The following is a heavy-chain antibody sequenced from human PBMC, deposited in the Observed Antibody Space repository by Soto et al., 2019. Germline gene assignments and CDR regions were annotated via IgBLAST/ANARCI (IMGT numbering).Heavy chain of an antibody. CDR3: AKVQYSSSWYDF. D-gene: IGHD6-13*01. V-gene: IGHV3-30*18. J-gene: IGHJ5*01. Sequence: QVQLVESGGGVVQPGRSLRLSCAASGFTFSSYGMHWVRQAPGKGLEWVAVISYDGSNKYYADSVKGRFTISRDNSKNTLYLQMNSLRAEDTAVYYCAKVQYSSSWYDFWGQGTLVTVSS. CDR2: ISYDGSNK. CDR1: GFTFSSYG.